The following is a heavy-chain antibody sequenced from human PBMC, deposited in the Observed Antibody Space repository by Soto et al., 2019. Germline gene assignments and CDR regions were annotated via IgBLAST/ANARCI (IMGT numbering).Heavy chain of an antibody. CDR2: IYYSGST. D-gene: IGHD6-19*01. CDR1: GGSFSGYY. J-gene: IGHJ4*02. V-gene: IGHV4-59*01. CDR3: ARDIGGWYDY. Sequence: LSLTCAVYGGSFSGYYWSWIRQPPGKGLEWIGYIYYSGSTNYNPSLKSRVTISVDTSKNQFSLKLSSVTAADTAVYYCARDIGGWYDYWGQGTLVTVSS.